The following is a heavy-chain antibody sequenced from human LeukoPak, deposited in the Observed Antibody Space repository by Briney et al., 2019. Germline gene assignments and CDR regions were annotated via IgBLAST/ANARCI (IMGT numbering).Heavy chain of an antibody. J-gene: IGHJ3*02. Sequence: SETLSLTCSVSGGSISNGSYYWSWIRQPAGKGLEWIGYIYYSGSTNYNPSLKSRVTISVDTSKNQFSLKLSSVTAADTAVYYCARHIIVGAIPDAFDIWGQGTMVTVSS. CDR2: IYYSGST. CDR1: GGSISNGSYY. V-gene: IGHV4-61*10. CDR3: ARHIIVGAIPDAFDI. D-gene: IGHD1-26*01.